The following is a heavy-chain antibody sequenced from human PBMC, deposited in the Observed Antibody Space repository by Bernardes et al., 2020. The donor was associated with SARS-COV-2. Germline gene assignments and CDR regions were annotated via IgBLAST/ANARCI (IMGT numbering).Heavy chain of an antibody. J-gene: IGHJ6*02. Sequence: GGSLRLSCAASGFTFSSYAMHWVRQAPGKGLEWVAVISYDGSNKYYADSVKGRFTISRDNSKNTLYLQMNSLRAEDTAVYYCARSTTGTYYYGMDVWGQGTTVTVSS. CDR1: GFTFSSYA. D-gene: IGHD1-1*01. CDR2: ISYDGSNK. V-gene: IGHV3-30-3*01. CDR3: ARSTTGTYYYGMDV.